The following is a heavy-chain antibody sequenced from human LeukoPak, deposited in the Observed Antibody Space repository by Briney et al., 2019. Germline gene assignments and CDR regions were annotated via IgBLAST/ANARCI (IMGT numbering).Heavy chain of an antibody. CDR2: IYYSGST. CDR3: TAGLLLDGFDY. J-gene: IGHJ4*02. Sequence: PSETLSLTCTVSGGSISSYYWSWIRQPPGKGLEWIGYIYYSGSTNYNPSLKSRVTIPVDTSKNQFSLKLSSVTAADTAVYYCTAGLLLDGFDYWGQGTLVTVSS. D-gene: IGHD2-15*01. V-gene: IGHV4-59*01. CDR1: GGSISSYY.